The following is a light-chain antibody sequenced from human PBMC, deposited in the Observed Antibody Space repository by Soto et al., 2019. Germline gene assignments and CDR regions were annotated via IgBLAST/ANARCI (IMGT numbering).Light chain of an antibody. Sequence: EIVLTQSPGTLSLSPGERATLSCRASQSVSSSFLAWYQQKPGQAPRLLIYGASSRATGIPDRFSGSGSGTDFPLTISRLEPEDFAVYDCQLYGSSSLVTVGPGTKVDIK. CDR1: QSVSSSF. J-gene: IGKJ3*01. V-gene: IGKV3-20*01. CDR3: QLYGSSSLVT. CDR2: GAS.